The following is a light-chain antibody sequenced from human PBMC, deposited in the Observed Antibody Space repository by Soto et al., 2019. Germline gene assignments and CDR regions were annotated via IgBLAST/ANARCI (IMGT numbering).Light chain of an antibody. J-gene: IGKJ1*01. CDR1: QSISNNY. V-gene: IGKV3-20*01. CDR3: QQYGGSPRT. CDR2: DAS. Sequence: EIVLTQSPGTLSLSPGERATLSCRASQSISNNYLAWYQQTPGQAPRLLIYDASNRAAGIPDRFSGSGSGTDFTLTISRLEPEDFGVYHCQQYGGSPRTFDQGTKVDIK.